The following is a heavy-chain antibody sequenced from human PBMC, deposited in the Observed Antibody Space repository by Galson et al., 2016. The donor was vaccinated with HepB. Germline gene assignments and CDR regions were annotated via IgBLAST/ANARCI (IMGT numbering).Heavy chain of an antibody. CDR2: IRPGGSST. J-gene: IGHJ6*03. CDR3: TKVPVGDYYYFMDV. D-gene: IGHD1-26*01. CDR1: GFTFSSYG. V-gene: IGHV3-23*01. Sequence: SLRLSCAASGFTFSSYGMNWVRQAPGKGLEWVSAIRPGGSSTFYADSVKGRFTISRDDSTETLYMRMNSPRAEDTAVYYCTKVPVGDYYYFMDVWGKGATVTVSS.